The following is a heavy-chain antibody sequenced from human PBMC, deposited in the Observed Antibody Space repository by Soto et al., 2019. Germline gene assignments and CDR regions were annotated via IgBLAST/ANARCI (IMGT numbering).Heavy chain of an antibody. CDR3: ARDLRLWTGGLGIPMYDYYHGMDV. CDR2: ISSSSGTI. J-gene: IGHJ6*02. V-gene: IGHV3-48*01. D-gene: IGHD3-16*01. CDR1: GFPFSSYN. Sequence: GGSLRLSCAASGFPFSSYNMNWVRQAPGKGLEWLSYISSSSGTIYYADSVKGRFTISRDNAKNSLYLQMNSLRAEDTAVYYCARDLRLWTGGLGIPMYDYYHGMDVWGQGTTVTVSS.